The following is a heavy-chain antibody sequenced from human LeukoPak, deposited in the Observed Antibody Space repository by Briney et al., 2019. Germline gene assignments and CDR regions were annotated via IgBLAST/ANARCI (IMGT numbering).Heavy chain of an antibody. CDR1: GGTFSSYA. D-gene: IGHD4-17*01. CDR2: IIPIFGTA. Sequence: SVKVSCKASGGTFSSYAISWVRQAPGQGLEWMGGIIPIFGTANYAQKFQGRVTITADESASTAYMELSSLRSEDTAVYYCARATALFDAFDIWGQGTIVTVSS. J-gene: IGHJ3*02. V-gene: IGHV1-69*13. CDR3: ARATALFDAFDI.